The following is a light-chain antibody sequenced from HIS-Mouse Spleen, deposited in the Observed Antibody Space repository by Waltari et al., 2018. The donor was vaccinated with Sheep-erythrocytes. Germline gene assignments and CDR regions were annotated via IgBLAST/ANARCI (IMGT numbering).Light chain of an antibody. Sequence: QSALPQPASVSGSPGQSITIPCPGTSSDVGSSNLVSWYQQHPGKAPKLMIYEGSKRPSGVSNRFSGSKSGNTASLTISGLQAEDEADYYCCSYAGSSTPWVFGGGTKLTVL. J-gene: IGLJ3*02. CDR2: EGS. CDR1: SSDVGSSNL. V-gene: IGLV2-23*01. CDR3: CSYAGSSTPWV.